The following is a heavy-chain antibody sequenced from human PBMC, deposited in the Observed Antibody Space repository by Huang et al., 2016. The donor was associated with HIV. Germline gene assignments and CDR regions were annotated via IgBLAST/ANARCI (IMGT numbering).Heavy chain of an antibody. CDR3: TTGLDRFFDY. J-gene: IGHJ4*02. CDR1: GYTLSELS. D-gene: IGHD3-16*02. Sequence: QFQLVQSGAEVKKPGASVKVSCKVSGYTLSELSIHWVRQAPGKGLEWMGGFNPEDGETVYAQNCQGRVTMTEDTSADTAYMEVHSLKSADTAVYYCTTGLDRFFDYWGQGTLITVSS. CDR2: FNPEDGET. V-gene: IGHV1-24*01.